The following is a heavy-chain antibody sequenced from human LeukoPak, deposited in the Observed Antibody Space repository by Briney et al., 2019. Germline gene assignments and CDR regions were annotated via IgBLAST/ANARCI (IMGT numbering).Heavy chain of an antibody. V-gene: IGHV3-21*01. Sequence: GGSLRLSCAASGFTFSSYSMNWARQAPGKGLEWVSSISSSSSYIYYADSVKGRFTISRDNAKNSLYLQMNSLRAEDTAVYYCARVGWYYDILTGYSVDWFDPWGQGTLVTVSS. J-gene: IGHJ5*02. CDR1: GFTFSSYS. CDR3: ARVGWYYDILTGYSVDWFDP. CDR2: ISSSSSYI. D-gene: IGHD3-9*01.